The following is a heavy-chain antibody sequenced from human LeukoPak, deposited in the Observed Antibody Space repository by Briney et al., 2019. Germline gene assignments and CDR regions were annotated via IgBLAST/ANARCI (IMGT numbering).Heavy chain of an antibody. CDR1: GFTFSSYS. J-gene: IGHJ5*02. Sequence: PGGSLRLSCAASGFTFSSYSMTWVRQAPGKGLEWVSSISSSSSYIYYADSVKGRFTISRDNAKNSLYLQMNSLRAEDTAVYYCARLVYLRATTVDWFDPWGQGTLVTVSS. D-gene: IGHD4-23*01. CDR3: ARLVYLRATTVDWFDP. V-gene: IGHV3-21*01. CDR2: ISSSSSYI.